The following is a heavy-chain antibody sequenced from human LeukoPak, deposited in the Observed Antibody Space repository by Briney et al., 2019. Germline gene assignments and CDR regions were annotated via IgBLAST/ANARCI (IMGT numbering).Heavy chain of an antibody. D-gene: IGHD5-12*01. V-gene: IGHV3-30*02. Sequence: GGSLRLSCAASGFTFSSYAMSWVRQAPGKGLEWVAFIRYDGSNKYYADSVKGRFTISRDNSKNTLYLQMNSLRAEDTAVYYCAKASSGYDEYNWFDPWGQGTPVTVSS. CDR3: AKASSGYDEYNWFDP. CDR2: IRYDGSNK. J-gene: IGHJ5*02. CDR1: GFTFSSYA.